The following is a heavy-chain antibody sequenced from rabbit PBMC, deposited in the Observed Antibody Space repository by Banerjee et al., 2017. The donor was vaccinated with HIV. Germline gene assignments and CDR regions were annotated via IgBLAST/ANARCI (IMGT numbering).Heavy chain of an antibody. CDR3: ASDPTGWGPNL. D-gene: IGHD4-1*01. CDR2: IDPAVGDT. Sequence: EESGGDLVKPGASLTLTCTASGFSLSGYAMTWVRQAPGKGLEWIGYIDPAVGDTYYATWVNGRFTFSSDNTQNTVSLQMYSLTAADTATYFCASDPTGWGPNLWGQGTLVTVS. V-gene: IGHV1S47*01. CDR1: GFSLSGYA. J-gene: IGHJ4*01.